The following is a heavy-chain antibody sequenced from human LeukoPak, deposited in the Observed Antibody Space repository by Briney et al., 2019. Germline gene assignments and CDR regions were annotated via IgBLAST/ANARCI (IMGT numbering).Heavy chain of an antibody. V-gene: IGHV3-48*03. CDR2: ISSSGSAI. CDR1: GFTFSSYE. CDR3: ARAGSALPCFDY. D-gene: IGHD6-19*01. Sequence: PGGSLRLSCAASGFTFSSYEMNWVRQAPGKGLDCVSYISSSGSAIYYADSVKGRFTISRDNAKNSLYLQMNSLRAEDTAVYYCARAGSALPCFDYWGQGTLVTVSS. J-gene: IGHJ4*02.